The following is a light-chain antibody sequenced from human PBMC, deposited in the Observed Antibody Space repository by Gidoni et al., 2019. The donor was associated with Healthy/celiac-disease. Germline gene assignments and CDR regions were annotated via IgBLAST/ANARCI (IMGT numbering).Light chain of an antibody. Sequence: DIQMTKSPSSLSASVGDRVTITCRASQSISSYLNWYQQKPGKAPKLRIYAASSLQSGVPSRFSGSGSGTDFTLTISSLQPEDFATYYCQQSYSTPPLPFGGGTQVEI. CDR3: QQSYSTPPLP. CDR1: QSISSY. CDR2: AAS. J-gene: IGKJ4*01. V-gene: IGKV1-39*01.